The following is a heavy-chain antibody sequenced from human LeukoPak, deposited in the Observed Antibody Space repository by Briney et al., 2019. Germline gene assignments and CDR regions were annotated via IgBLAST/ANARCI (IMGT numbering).Heavy chain of an antibody. D-gene: IGHD3-3*01. CDR2: IYTSGST. CDR1: GGSISSYY. CDR3: ARHALGEHPPRFDP. V-gene: IGHV4-4*09. J-gene: IGHJ5*02. Sequence: PSETLSLTCTVSGGSISSYYWSWLRQPPGKGLEWIGYIYTSGSTNYNPSLKSRVTISVDTSKNQFSLKLSSVTAADTAVYYCARHALGEHPPRFDPWGQGTLVTVSS.